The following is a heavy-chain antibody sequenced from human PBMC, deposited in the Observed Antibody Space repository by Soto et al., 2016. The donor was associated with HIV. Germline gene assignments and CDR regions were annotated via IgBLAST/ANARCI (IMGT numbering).Heavy chain of an antibody. Sequence: EVQVVESGGGLVQPGGSLRLSCAASGFTVSNYYMNWVRQAPGKGLEWVSLIYSDGSTYYADSVKGRFTISRDNSKNTLYLQMNTLRAEDTAVYYCARDPTMVRGVNYFDYWGQGTLVTVSS. CDR3: ARDPTMVRGVNYFDY. V-gene: IGHV3-66*01. CDR2: IYSDGST. J-gene: IGHJ4*02. CDR1: GFTVSNYY. D-gene: IGHD3-10*01.